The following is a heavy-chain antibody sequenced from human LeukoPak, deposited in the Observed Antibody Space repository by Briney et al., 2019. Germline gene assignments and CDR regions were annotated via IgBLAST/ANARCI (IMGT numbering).Heavy chain of an antibody. Sequence: SETLSRTCSVSGGSFTSHYWSWFRQPPGKGLEWIAYLYYSGSTNYHPSLKSRATMSIDTSKNQFSLNLGSVTAADTAVYYCARGEGERYYVNYFDYWGHGILVTVSS. J-gene: IGHJ4*03. CDR2: LYYSGST. CDR1: GGSFTSHY. D-gene: IGHD1-26*01. V-gene: IGHV4-59*11. CDR3: ARGEGERYYVNYFDY.